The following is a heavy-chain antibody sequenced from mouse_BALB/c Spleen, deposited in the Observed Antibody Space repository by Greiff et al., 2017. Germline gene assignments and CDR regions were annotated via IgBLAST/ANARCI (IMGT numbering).Heavy chain of an antibody. D-gene: IGHD4-1*01. CDR1: GFSLTSYG. Sequence: VQLQESGPSLVQPSQSLSITCTVSGFSLTSYGVHWVRQSPGKGLEWLGVIWRGGSTDYNAAFMSRLSITKDNSKSQVFFKMNSLQADDTAIYYCAKNLPGTDAMDYWGQGTSVTVSS. CDR3: AKNLPGTDAMDY. V-gene: IGHV2-5-1*01. CDR2: IWRGGST. J-gene: IGHJ4*01.